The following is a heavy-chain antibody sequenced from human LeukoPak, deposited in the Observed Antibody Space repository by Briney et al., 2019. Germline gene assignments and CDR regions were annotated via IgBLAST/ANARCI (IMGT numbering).Heavy chain of an antibody. J-gene: IGHJ4*02. Sequence: GGSLRLSCAASGFTSSSYAMHWVRQAPGKGLEYVSAISSNGGSTYYANSVKGRFTISRDNSKNTLYLQMNSLRAEDTAVYYCARDRGYYDSSAFDYWGQGTLVTVSS. D-gene: IGHD3-22*01. CDR3: ARDRGYYDSSAFDY. V-gene: IGHV3-64*01. CDR1: GFTSSSYA. CDR2: ISSNGGST.